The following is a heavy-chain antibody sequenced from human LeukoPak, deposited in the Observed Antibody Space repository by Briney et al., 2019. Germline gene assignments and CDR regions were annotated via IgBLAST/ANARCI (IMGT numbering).Heavy chain of an antibody. CDR3: AVENYYDSSGYFNY. CDR1: GGSIGSGSYY. CDR2: IYTSGST. V-gene: IGHV4-61*02. Sequence: SQTLSLTCTVSGGSIGSGSYYWSWIRQPAGKGLEWIGRIYTSGSTNYNPSLKSRVTISVDTSKNQFSLKLSSVTAADTAVYYCAVENYYDSSGYFNYRGQGTLVTVSS. J-gene: IGHJ4*02. D-gene: IGHD3-22*01.